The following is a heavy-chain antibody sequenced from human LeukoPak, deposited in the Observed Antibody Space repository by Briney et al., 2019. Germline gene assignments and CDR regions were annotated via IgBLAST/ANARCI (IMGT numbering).Heavy chain of an antibody. CDR1: GGSFSGYY. CDR3: ARGRGSGKNYYVMDV. V-gene: IGHV4-34*01. Sequence: SETLSLTCAVYGGSFSGYYWSWIRQPPGKGLEWIGEINHSGSTNYNPSLKSRVTISVDTSKNQFSLKLSSVTAADTAVYYCARGRGSGKNYYVMDVWGKGTTVTVSS. CDR2: INHSGST. D-gene: IGHD3-10*01. J-gene: IGHJ6*04.